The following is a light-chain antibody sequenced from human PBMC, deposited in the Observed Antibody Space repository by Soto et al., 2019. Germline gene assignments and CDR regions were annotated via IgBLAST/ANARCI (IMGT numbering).Light chain of an antibody. V-gene: IGLV1-40*01. Sequence: QSVLTQPPSVSWAPGQRVTISCTGSSSNIGAGYDVHWYQQLPGTAPKVLIYGNSNRPSGVPDRFSGSKSGTSGSLAITGLQAEDEADDYCQSYDSSLSGGVFGGGTKLTVL. CDR3: QSYDSSLSGGV. J-gene: IGLJ2*01. CDR2: GNS. CDR1: SSNIGAGYD.